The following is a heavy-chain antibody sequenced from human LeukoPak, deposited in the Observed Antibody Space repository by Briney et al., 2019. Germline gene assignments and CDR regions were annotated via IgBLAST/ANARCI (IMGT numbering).Heavy chain of an antibody. D-gene: IGHD1-26*01. V-gene: IGHV4-34*01. Sequence: TSETLSLTCAVYGGSFSGYYWSWIRQPPGKGLEWIGEINHSGSTNYNPSLKSRVTISVDTSKNQFSLKLSSVTAADTAVYYCARLGGSYYFSYYYYYMDVWGKGTTVTISS. CDR1: GGSFSGYY. J-gene: IGHJ6*03. CDR3: ARLGGSYYFSYYYYYMDV. CDR2: INHSGST.